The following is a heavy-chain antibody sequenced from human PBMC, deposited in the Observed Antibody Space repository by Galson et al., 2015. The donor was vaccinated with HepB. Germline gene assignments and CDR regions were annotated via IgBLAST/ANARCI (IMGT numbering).Heavy chain of an antibody. CDR3: AREYSSGWYYSYGMDV. D-gene: IGHD6-19*01. J-gene: IGHJ6*02. V-gene: IGHV3-30*04. CDR2: ISYDGSNK. CDR1: GFTFSSYA. Sequence: SLRLSCAASGFTFSSYAMHWVRQAPGKELEWVAVISYDGSNKYYADSVKGRFTISRDNSKNTLYLQMNSLRAEDTAVYYCAREYSSGWYYSYGMDVWGQGTTVTVSS.